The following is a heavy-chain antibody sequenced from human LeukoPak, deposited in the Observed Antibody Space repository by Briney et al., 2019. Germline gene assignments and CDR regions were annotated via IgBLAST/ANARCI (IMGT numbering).Heavy chain of an antibody. J-gene: IGHJ4*02. CDR1: GYSFPNYW. D-gene: IGHD3-22*01. CDR3: ARHAYHGDNSGYYFAY. Sequence: SGESLKISCKGSGYSFPNYWIGWVRQMPGKGLEWMGLIYPGESDIRYSPSFQGQDTISADQSISTAYLQWSSLKASDTAMYYCARHAYHGDNSGYYFAYWGQGTLVTVSS. CDR2: IYPGESDI. V-gene: IGHV5-51*01.